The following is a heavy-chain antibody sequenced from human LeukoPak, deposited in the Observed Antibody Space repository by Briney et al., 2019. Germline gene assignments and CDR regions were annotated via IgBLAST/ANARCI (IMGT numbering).Heavy chain of an antibody. J-gene: IGHJ3*01. V-gene: IGHV3-7*01. CDR3: ARDGMMSYACQL. Sequence: GGSLRLSCAASGFTLSSHWMSWVRQAPGKGLEWVANINQDESEKYYVDSVKGRFTISRDNAKDSLFLQLNNLRAEDTAVYFCARDGMMSYACQLWGQGPKLSV. D-gene: IGHD3-16*01. CDR1: GFTLSSHW. CDR2: INQDESEK.